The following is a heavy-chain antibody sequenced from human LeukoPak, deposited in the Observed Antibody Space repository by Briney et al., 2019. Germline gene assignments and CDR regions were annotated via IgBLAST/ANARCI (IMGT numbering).Heavy chain of an antibody. Sequence: PSETLSLTCTVSGGSISNYYWNWIRQPPGKGLEWIGYVYYSGTTNYNPPLQSRVTVSVDTSKNQFSLKLRSVTAADTAVYYCARLPRSFDSKDAFDIWGQGTMVTVSS. D-gene: IGHD3-9*01. CDR3: ARLPRSFDSKDAFDI. CDR2: VYYSGTT. CDR1: GGSISNYY. V-gene: IGHV4-59*08. J-gene: IGHJ3*02.